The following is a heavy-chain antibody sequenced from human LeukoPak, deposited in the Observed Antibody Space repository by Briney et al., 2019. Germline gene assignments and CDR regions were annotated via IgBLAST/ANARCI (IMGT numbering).Heavy chain of an antibody. CDR3: ARRRSSSWGIDY. J-gene: IGHJ4*02. CDR2: IYSSGNT. V-gene: IGHV3-66*02. D-gene: IGHD6-13*01. Sequence: GGSLRLSCEASGFTFSNYAMSWVRQAPGKGLEWVSVIYSSGNTYYADSVKDRFTISRDNSKNTMYLQMNSLRTEDTAVYYCARRRSSSWGIDYWGQGTLVTVSS. CDR1: GFTFSNYA.